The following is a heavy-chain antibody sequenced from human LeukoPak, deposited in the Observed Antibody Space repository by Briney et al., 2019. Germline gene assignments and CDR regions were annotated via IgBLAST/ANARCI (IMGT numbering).Heavy chain of an antibody. J-gene: IGHJ5*02. Sequence: GGSLRLSCAASGFTVSSNYMSWVRQAPGKGLEWVSVISGSGGSTYYADSVKGRFTISRDNSKNTLYLQMNSLRAEDTAVYYCAKRKRIGSYSLPAWGQGTLVTVSS. V-gene: IGHV3-23*01. D-gene: IGHD1-26*01. CDR3: AKRKRIGSYSLPA. CDR2: ISGSGGST. CDR1: GFTVSSNY.